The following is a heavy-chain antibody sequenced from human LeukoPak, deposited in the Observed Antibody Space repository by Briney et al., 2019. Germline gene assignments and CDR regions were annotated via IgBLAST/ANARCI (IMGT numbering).Heavy chain of an antibody. CDR1: GDFFRNYW. Sequence: SETLSLTCDVSGDFFRNYWWGWVRQPAGKGLEWIGRIYATGSTQFNPSLKSRLTLSMDTSTNQLSLKLTSVTAADTAVYFRGRQGYTASYYFLDFWSQGTLVTVSS. D-gene: IGHD1-26*01. V-gene: IGHV4-4*07. CDR2: IYATGST. J-gene: IGHJ4*02. CDR3: GRQGYTASYYFLDF.